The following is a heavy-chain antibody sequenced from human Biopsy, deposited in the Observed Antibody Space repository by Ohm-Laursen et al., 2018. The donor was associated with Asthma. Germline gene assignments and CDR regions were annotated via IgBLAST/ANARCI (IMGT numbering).Heavy chain of an antibody. D-gene: IGHD2-2*01. CDR1: GGTFNTYV. V-gene: IGHV1-69*01. CDR3: ARKAGSCISRTCYSLDF. CDR2: INSVFGTT. J-gene: IGHJ4*02. Sequence: SSVKVSCKSLGGTFNTYVIGWVRQAPGQGLEWMGGINSVFGTTTYPQKFQDRVTITADDSPSTVYMELSSLRSEDTAVYYCARKAGSCISRTCYSLDFWGRGTWSPSPQ.